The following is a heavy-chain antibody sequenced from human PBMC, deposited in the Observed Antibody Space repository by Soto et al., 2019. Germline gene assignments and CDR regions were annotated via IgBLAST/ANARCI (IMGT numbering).Heavy chain of an antibody. D-gene: IGHD3-22*01. V-gene: IGHV1-69*12. J-gene: IGHJ4*02. Sequence: QVQLVQSGAEVKKPGSSVKVSCKASGGTFSSYAISWVRQAPGQGLEWMGGIIPIFGTANYAQKFQGRVTITADESTSTAYMELSSLRSEDTAVYYCARDLSHSYYYDSSGYYDPFHYWGQGTLVTVSS. CDR2: IIPIFGTA. CDR1: GGTFSSYA. CDR3: ARDLSHSYYYDSSGYYDPFHY.